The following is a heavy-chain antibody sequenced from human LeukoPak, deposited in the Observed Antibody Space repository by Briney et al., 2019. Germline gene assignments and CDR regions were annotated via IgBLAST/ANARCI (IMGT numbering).Heavy chain of an antibody. CDR1: GFTFSSYA. V-gene: IGHV3-23*01. J-gene: IGHJ5*02. Sequence: GGSLRLSCAASGFTFSSYAMSWVPQAPGKGLEWVSGISGSGDKTYYADSVKGRFTISRDNSKNTMYLQMNSLRAEDTAIYYCAKESGRVSVRGDYWFDPWGQGTLVTVSS. D-gene: IGHD3-10*02. CDR2: ISGSGDKT. CDR3: AKESGRVSVRGDYWFDP.